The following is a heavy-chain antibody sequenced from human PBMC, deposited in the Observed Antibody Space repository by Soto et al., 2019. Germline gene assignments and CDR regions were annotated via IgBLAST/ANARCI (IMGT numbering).Heavy chain of an antibody. CDR3: ARASCSSTSCYSYVPYFDY. D-gene: IGHD2-2*01. J-gene: IGHJ4*02. Sequence: PGGSLRLSCAASGFTFSSYDMHWVRQATEKGLEWVSAIGTAGDTYYPGSVKGRFTISRENAKNSLYLQMNSLRAGDTAVYYCARASCSSTSCYSYVPYFDYWGQGTLVTVSS. V-gene: IGHV3-13*01. CDR2: IGTAGDT. CDR1: GFTFSSYD.